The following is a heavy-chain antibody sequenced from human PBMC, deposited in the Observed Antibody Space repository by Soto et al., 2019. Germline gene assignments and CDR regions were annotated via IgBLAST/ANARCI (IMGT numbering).Heavy chain of an antibody. D-gene: IGHD3-10*01. V-gene: IGHV3-33*01. Sequence: QVQLVESGGGVVQPGRSLRLSCAASGFTFSSYGMHWVRQAPGKGLEGVAVIWYDGSNKYYADSVKGRFTISSDNSKNTLYLQMNSLRAEDTAVYYCARDPTGGSGSYILYWGQGTLVTVSS. CDR2: IWYDGSNK. CDR3: ARDPTGGSGSYILY. CDR1: GFTFSSYG. J-gene: IGHJ4*02.